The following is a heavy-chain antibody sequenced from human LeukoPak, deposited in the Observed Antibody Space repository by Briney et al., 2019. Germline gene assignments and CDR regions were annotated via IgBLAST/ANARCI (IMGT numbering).Heavy chain of an antibody. CDR2: IYYSGST. CDR3: ARKYCSGGSCYYDY. D-gene: IGHD2-15*01. CDR1: GGSISSYY. Sequence: SETLSLTCTVSGGSISSYYWSWIRQPPGKGLEWIGYIYYSGSTNYNPSLKSRVTISVDTSKNQFSLKLSSVTAADTAVYYCARKYCSGGSCYYDYWGQGTLVTVSS. J-gene: IGHJ4*02. V-gene: IGHV4-59*08.